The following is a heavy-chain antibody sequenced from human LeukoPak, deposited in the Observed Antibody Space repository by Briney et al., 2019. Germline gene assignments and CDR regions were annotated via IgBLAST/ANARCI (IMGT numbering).Heavy chain of an antibody. J-gene: IGHJ4*02. Sequence: ASVKVSCKASGYTFTSYDINWVRQATGQGLEWMGWMNPNSGNTGYAQKFLGRVTITRNTSISTAYMELSSLRSEDTAVYYCARGLRVFWSALSNWGQGTLVTVSS. D-gene: IGHD3-3*01. CDR2: MNPNSGNT. CDR1: GYTFTSYD. CDR3: ARGLRVFWSALSN. V-gene: IGHV1-8*03.